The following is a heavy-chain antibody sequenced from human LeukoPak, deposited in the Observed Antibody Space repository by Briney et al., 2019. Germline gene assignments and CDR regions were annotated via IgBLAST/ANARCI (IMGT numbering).Heavy chain of an antibody. Sequence: PSETLSLTCTVSGGYIGSYYWSWIRQPAGKGLEWIGRILTSETPSYNPSLESRVTMSVDTSESQFSLKLTSVTAADTAVYYCAREADYGDYLRSYYYTVVGGTGTTVTVSS. CDR1: GGYIGSYY. D-gene: IGHD4-17*01. V-gene: IGHV4-4*07. CDR2: ILTSETP. J-gene: IGHJ6*03. CDR3: AREADYGDYLRSYYYTVV.